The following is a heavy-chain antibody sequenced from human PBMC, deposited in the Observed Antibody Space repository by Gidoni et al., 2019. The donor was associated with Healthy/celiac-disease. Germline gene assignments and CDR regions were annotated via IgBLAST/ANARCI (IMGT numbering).Heavy chain of an antibody. Sequence: EVQLVESGGGLVQPGRSLRLSCAASGFTFDDYAMHWVRQAPGKGLVWVSGISWNSGSIGYADSVKGRFTITRDNAKNSLYLQMNSLRAEDTALYYCAKAEMATMPNWYFDLWGRGTLVTVSS. CDR1: GFTFDDYA. CDR3: AKAEMATMPNWYFDL. D-gene: IGHD5-12*01. CDR2: ISWNSGSI. V-gene: IGHV3-9*01. J-gene: IGHJ2*01.